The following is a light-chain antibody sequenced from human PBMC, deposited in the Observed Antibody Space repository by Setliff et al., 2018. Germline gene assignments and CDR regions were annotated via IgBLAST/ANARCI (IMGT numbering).Light chain of an antibody. CDR1: GGLVGGYNY. CDR3: TFYSGSNNFF. Sequence: QSALTQPPSASGSPGQLVTISCTGTGGLVGGYNYVSWYQQHPGKAPRLIIYEVTKRPSGVPDRFSGSNSGNTASLTVSGLQAEDEADYYCTFYSGSNNFFLGSGTKVTVL. V-gene: IGLV2-8*01. J-gene: IGLJ1*01. CDR2: EVT.